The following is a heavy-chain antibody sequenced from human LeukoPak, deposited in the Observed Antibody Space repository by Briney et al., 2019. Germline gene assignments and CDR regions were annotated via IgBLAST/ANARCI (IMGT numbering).Heavy chain of an antibody. J-gene: IGHJ4*02. Sequence: SETLSLTCAVYGGSFSGYYWSWIRQPPGKGLEWIGEINHSGSTNYNPSLKSRVTISVDTSKNQFSLKLSSVTAADTAVYYCAIGCRGHSYGYRTPFDYWGQGTLVTVSS. CDR2: INHSGST. D-gene: IGHD5-18*01. CDR1: GGSFSGYY. V-gene: IGHV4-34*01. CDR3: AIGCRGHSYGYRTPFDY.